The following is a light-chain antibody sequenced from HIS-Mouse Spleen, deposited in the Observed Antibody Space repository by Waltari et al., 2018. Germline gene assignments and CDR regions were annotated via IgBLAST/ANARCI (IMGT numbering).Light chain of an antibody. Sequence: NIMLTQHHSVSESPGKTVTISCTGSSGSIASNYVQWYQQRPGTAPTTVIYEDNQRPAGVPDRFSGSIDSSSNSAALTISGLKTEDEADYYCQSYDSSNWVFGGGTKLTVL. CDR2: EDN. J-gene: IGLJ3*02. V-gene: IGLV6-57*02. CDR1: SGSIASNY. CDR3: QSYDSSNWV.